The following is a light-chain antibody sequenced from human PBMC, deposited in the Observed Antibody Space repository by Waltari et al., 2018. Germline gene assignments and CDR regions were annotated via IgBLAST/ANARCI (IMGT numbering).Light chain of an antibody. Sequence: DIQLTQSPSFLPASVGDRVTITCRASQGVRSSFAWYQQKPGISPKLLIYGASTLHSGVPSRFSGSGSGTEFTLTISSLQPEDFATYYCLQFNSFPLTFGGGTKVEIK. V-gene: IGKV1-9*01. CDR3: LQFNSFPLT. CDR2: GAS. CDR1: QGVRSS. J-gene: IGKJ4*01.